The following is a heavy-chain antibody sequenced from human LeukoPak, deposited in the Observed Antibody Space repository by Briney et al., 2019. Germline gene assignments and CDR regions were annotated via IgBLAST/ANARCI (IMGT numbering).Heavy chain of an antibody. CDR2: IKSRTDGGTT. CDR3: TTVTYYYDSSGYYGNNDY. CDR1: GFTFSNAW. V-gene: IGHV3-15*01. Sequence: PGGSLRLSCAASGFTFSNAWMSWVRQAPGKGLEWVGRIKSRTDGGTTDYAAPVKGRFTISRDDSKNTLYLQMNSLKTEDTAVYYCTTVTYYYDSSGYYGNNDYWGQGTLVTVSS. D-gene: IGHD3-22*01. J-gene: IGHJ4*02.